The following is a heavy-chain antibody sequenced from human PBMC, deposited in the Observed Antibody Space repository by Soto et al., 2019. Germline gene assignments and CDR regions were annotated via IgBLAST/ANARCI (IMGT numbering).Heavy chain of an antibody. J-gene: IGHJ4*02. CDR3: ARGITDSSSWPYYFDY. V-gene: IGHV4-31*03. CDR2: IYYSGST. Sequence: QVQLQESGPGLVKPSQTLSLTCTVSGGSISSGGYYWSWIRQHPGKGLEWIGYIYYSGSTYYNPSLKSRVTISVDTSKNQFSLKLSSVTAADTAVYYCARGITDSSSWPYYFDYWGQGTLVTVSS. D-gene: IGHD6-13*01. CDR1: GGSISSGGYY.